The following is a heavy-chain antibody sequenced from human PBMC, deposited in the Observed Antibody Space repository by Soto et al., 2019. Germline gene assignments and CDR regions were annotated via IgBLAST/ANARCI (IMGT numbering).Heavy chain of an antibody. CDR1: GFTFSNYW. CDR3: AREVGSAARLFDY. V-gene: IGHV3-74*01. J-gene: IGHJ4*02. Sequence: GGSLRLSCAASGFTFSNYWMHWVRQVPGKGLVWVSRINSDGSSTNYADSVKGRFTISRDNAKNTLYLQMNSLRAEDTAVYYCAREVGSAARLFDYWGQGTLVTVSS. CDR2: INSDGSST. D-gene: IGHD1-26*01.